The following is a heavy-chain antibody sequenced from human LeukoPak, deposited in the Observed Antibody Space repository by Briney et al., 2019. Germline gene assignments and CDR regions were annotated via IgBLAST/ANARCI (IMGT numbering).Heavy chain of an antibody. CDR2: INPNSGGT. Sequence: ASVKVCCKASGYTFTGYYMHWVRQAPGQGLEWMGWINPNSGGTNYAQKFQGRVTMTRDTSISTAYMELSRLRSDDTAVYYCARGRSSWYLPVDYWGQGTLVTVSS. V-gene: IGHV1-2*02. CDR1: GYTFTGYY. D-gene: IGHD6-13*01. CDR3: ARGRSSWYLPVDY. J-gene: IGHJ4*02.